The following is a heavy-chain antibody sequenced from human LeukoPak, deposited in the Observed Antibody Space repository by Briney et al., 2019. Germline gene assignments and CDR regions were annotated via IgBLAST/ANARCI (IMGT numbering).Heavy chain of an antibody. CDR2: ISSQGSSK. CDR3: AILYSGHFDY. CDR1: GFIFSSYA. D-gene: IGHD5-12*01. J-gene: IGHJ4*02. V-gene: IGHV3-30*03. Sequence: GGSLRLSCAASGFIFSSYAMQWVRQASGKGLEWVAVISSQGSSKFYGDSVKGRFTISRDNSKNTVSLQMNSLRAEDTAVYYCAILYSGHFDYWGQGTLVTVSS.